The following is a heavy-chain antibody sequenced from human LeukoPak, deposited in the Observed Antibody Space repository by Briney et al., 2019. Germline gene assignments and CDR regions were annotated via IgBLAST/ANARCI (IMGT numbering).Heavy chain of an antibody. CDR1: EFTFSTYA. D-gene: IGHD4/OR15-4a*01. CDR2: ISYDGSNK. Sequence: GRSLRLSCAASEFTFSTYAIHWVRQAPGKGLEWVAVISYDGSNKYYADSVKGRVTISRDNSKNTLYLQMNSLRAEDTAVYYCARRAGAYSHPYDYWGQGTLVTVSS. CDR3: ARRAGAYSHPYDY. V-gene: IGHV3-30*14. J-gene: IGHJ4*02.